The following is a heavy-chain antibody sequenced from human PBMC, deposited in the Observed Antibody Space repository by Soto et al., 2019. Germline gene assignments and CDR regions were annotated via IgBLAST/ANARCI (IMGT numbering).Heavy chain of an antibody. J-gene: IGHJ5*02. CDR1: GFTFSNYA. Sequence: EVQLLESGGGLVEPGGSLRLSCAASGFTFSNYAMNWVRQAPGKGLEWVSAISGSGGSTYYADSVKGRFTISRDNSKNTLDVQMNSLRAEDTAVYYCTKNALQGAVAGPSWFDPWCQGTLVTVSS. V-gene: IGHV3-23*01. CDR2: ISGSGGST. D-gene: IGHD6-19*01. CDR3: TKNALQGAVAGPSWFDP.